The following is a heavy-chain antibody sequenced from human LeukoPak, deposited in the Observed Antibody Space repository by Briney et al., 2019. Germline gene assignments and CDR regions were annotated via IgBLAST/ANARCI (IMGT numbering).Heavy chain of an antibody. V-gene: IGHV4-39*02. CDR1: GDSISRSTYY. CDR3: ARSSGTGTFSY. D-gene: IGHD6-25*01. J-gene: IGHJ4*02. Sequence: SSETLSLTCTVSGDSISRSTYYWAWIRQPPGKGLEWIGSVYYGRSPYFNPSLESRATISVDTPKNHFSLKMSSVTAADTAVYYCARSSGTGTFSYWGQGTLVTVSS. CDR2: VYYGRSP.